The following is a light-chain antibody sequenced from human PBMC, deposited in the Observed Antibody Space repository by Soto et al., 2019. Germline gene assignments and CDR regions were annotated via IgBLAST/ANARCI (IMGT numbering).Light chain of an antibody. CDR3: VSYTTRASYV. J-gene: IGLJ1*01. Sequence: QSALTQPASVSGSPGQSITISCTGTSSDVGNYIFVSWYRQHPGKAPNLMIYDINNRPSGVSNRFSGSKSGNTASLTISGLQAEDEADYYCVSYTTRASYVFGTGTKLTVL. CDR1: SSDVGNYIF. V-gene: IGLV2-14*01. CDR2: DIN.